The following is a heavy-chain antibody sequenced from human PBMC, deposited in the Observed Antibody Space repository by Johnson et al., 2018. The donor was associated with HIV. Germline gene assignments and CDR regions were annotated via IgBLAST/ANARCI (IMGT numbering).Heavy chain of an antibody. D-gene: IGHD1-14*01. CDR1: GFTFSTYA. CDR3: ARDEFYRMYALTALDI. V-gene: IGHV3-9*01. Sequence: VQLVESGGGVVQPGRSLRLSCAASGFTFSTYAMHWVRQAPGKGLKWVSGISWNSGSIGYVDSVKGRFTISRDNAKKSLYLQMNSLRAEDTAMYFCARDEFYRMYALTALDIWGQGTMVIVSS. J-gene: IGHJ3*02. CDR2: ISWNSGSI.